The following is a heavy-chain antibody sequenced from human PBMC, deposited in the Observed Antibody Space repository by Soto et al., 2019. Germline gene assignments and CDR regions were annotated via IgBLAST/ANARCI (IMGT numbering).Heavy chain of an antibody. CDR2: IYYSGST. J-gene: IGHJ6*02. CDR1: GGSISSSSYY. CDR3: ARIILVVPANYDMDV. V-gene: IGHV4-39*01. D-gene: IGHD2-21*02. Sequence: PSETLSLTCTVSGGSISSSSYYWGWIRQPPGKGLEWIGSIYYSGSTYYNPSLKSRVTISVDTSKNQFSLKLSSVTAADTAVYYCARIILVVPANYDMDVLGQGTTVTVSS.